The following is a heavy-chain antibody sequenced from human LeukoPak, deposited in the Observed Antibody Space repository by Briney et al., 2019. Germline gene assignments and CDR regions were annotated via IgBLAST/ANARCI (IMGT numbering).Heavy chain of an antibody. Sequence: GGSLRLSCAASGFSFSSYLMHWVRQAPGKGLVWVSRINSDGTTTTYADSVKGGFTFSRDNAKNTLYLQMNSLRAEDTAVYYCARGRYCSGGTCYFDYWGQGALVTVSS. D-gene: IGHD2-15*01. V-gene: IGHV3-74*01. CDR3: ARGRYCSGGTCYFDY. CDR2: INSDGTTT. J-gene: IGHJ4*02. CDR1: GFSFSSYL.